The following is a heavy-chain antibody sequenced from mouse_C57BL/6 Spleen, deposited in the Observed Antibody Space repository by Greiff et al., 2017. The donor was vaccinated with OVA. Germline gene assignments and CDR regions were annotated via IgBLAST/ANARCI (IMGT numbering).Heavy chain of an antibody. D-gene: IGHD1-1*01. V-gene: IGHV1-69*01. J-gene: IGHJ4*01. CDR2: IDPSDSYP. CDR1: GYTFTSYW. Sequence: QVQLQQPGAELVMPGASVKLSCKASGYTFTSYWMHWVKQRPGQGLEWIGEIDPSDSYPNYNQKFKGKSTLTVDKSSSTAYMQLSSLTSEDSAVYYCARNLLNLPYAMDYWGQGTSVTVSS. CDR3: ARNLLNLPYAMDY.